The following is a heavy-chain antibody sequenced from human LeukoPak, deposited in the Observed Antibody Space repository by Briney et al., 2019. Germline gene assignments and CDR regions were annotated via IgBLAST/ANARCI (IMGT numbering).Heavy chain of an antibody. CDR1: GFTLSGPH. CDR2: VRRNYET. J-gene: IGHJ4*02. CDR3: ARQTNSCHDY. V-gene: IGHV3-73*01. D-gene: IGHD2-2*01. Sequence: PGGSLRLSCAASGFTLSGPHMHWVRQAPGKGLEWVGHVRRNYETAYGASVKGRFTISGDDSENTAYLHMNNLKTEDTAIYFCARQTNSCHDYWGQGTLVTVSS.